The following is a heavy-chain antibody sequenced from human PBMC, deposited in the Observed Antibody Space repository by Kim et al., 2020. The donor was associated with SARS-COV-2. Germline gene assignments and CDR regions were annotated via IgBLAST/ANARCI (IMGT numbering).Heavy chain of an antibody. D-gene: IGHD2-2*01. CDR3: ASVVPAAISAFDI. CDR2: IYHSGST. Sequence: SETLSLTCAVSGGSISSSNWWSWVRQPPGKGLEWIGEIYHSGSTNYNPSLKSRVTISVDKSKNQFSLKLSSVTAADTAVYYCASVVPAAISAFDIWGQGTMVTVSS. V-gene: IGHV4-4*02. J-gene: IGHJ3*02. CDR1: GGSISSSNW.